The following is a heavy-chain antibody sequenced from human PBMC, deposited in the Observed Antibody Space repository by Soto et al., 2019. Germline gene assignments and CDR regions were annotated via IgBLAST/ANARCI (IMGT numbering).Heavy chain of an antibody. Sequence: EVQLLESGGGLVQPGGSLRLSCAASGFTFSSYAMSWVRQAPGTGLEWVSAISGSGGSTYYADSVKGRFTISRDNSKNTMYLQMNSLRAEYTALYYCAKAPGGYCSGGSCYDFDYWGQGTLVTVSS. V-gene: IGHV3-23*01. CDR1: GFTFSSYA. CDR2: ISGSGGST. J-gene: IGHJ4*02. CDR3: AKAPGGYCSGGSCYDFDY. D-gene: IGHD2-15*01.